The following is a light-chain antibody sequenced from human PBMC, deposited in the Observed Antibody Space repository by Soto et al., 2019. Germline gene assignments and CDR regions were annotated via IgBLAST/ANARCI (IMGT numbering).Light chain of an antibody. CDR3: QQRRSWPIT. V-gene: IGKV3-11*01. J-gene: IGKJ5*01. Sequence: EIVLTQSPATLSLSPGERATLSCRASQSVASYLAWYQQKPGQAPRLLIYDASNRATGIPARFSGSGSETGFTLTISSLEPEDVAVYYCQQRRSWPITFGQGTRLEIK. CDR1: QSVASY. CDR2: DAS.